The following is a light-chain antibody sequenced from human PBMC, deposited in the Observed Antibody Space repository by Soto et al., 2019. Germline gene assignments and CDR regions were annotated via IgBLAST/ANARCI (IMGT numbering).Light chain of an antibody. V-gene: IGLV1-44*01. CDR2: TAG. CDR1: ISNIGSNT. J-gene: IGLJ1*01. CDR3: SAWDNSLNGYV. Sequence: QSVLTQPLSASASPGQRVTISCSGGISNIGSNTVAWYQHLPGTAPPRLIFTAGQRPSGVPGRFSGSKSGTSASLAISGLQSDDEGDYYCSAWDNSLNGYVFGPGTKLNVL.